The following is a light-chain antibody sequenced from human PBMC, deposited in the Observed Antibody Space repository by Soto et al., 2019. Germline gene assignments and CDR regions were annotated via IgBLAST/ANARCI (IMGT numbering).Light chain of an antibody. Sequence: DIQMTQSPSTLSGSVGDRVTITCRASQTISSWLAWYQQKPGKAPKLLIYEASTLKSGVPSRFSGSGSGTEVTLTLSSLQPDDFATYYCQHYNSYSVAFGQGTKVELK. CDR1: QTISSW. V-gene: IGKV1-5*03. J-gene: IGKJ1*01. CDR2: EAS. CDR3: QHYNSYSVA.